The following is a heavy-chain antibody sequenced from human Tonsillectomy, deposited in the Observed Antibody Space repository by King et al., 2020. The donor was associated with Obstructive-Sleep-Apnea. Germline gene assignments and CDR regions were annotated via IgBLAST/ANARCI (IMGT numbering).Heavy chain of an antibody. V-gene: IGHV3-30*04. CDR2: ISYDGSNK. J-gene: IGHJ4*02. CDR3: AREDYYDSSGYYFDY. Sequence: QLVQSGGGVVQPGRSLRLSCAASGFTFSSYAMHWVRQAPGKGLEWVAVISYDGSNKYYADSVKGRFTISRDNSKNTLYLQMNSLRAEDTAVYYCAREDYYDSSGYYFDYWGQGTLVTVSS. CDR1: GFTFSSYA. D-gene: IGHD3-22*01.